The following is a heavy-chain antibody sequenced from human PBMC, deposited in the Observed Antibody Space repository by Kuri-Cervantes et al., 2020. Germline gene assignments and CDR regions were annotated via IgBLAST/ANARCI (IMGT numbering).Heavy chain of an antibody. CDR2: IDAGNGKT. CDR3: AREPVWGSYRINAFDI. Sequence: ASVKVSCKASGYTFSSFAIHWVRQAPGQRLEWIGWIDAGNGKTKYSQNFQDRVTITRDTSISTAYMELSRLRSDDTAVYYCAREPVWGSYRINAFDIWGQGTMVTVSS. CDR1: GYTFSSFA. J-gene: IGHJ3*02. V-gene: IGHV1-3*01. D-gene: IGHD3-16*02.